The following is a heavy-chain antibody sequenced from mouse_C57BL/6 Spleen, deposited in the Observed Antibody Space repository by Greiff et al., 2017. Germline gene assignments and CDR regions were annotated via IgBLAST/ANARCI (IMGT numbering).Heavy chain of an antibody. D-gene: IGHD2-3*01. CDR1: GYTFTDYE. Sequence: QVQLQQSGAELVRPGASVTLSCKASGYTFTDYEMHWVKQTPVHGLEWIGAIDPETGGTAYNQKFKGKAILTADESSSTAYMELRSLTSEDSAVYYCSRRRDGNYFGYWGQGTTLTVSS. V-gene: IGHV1-15*01. CDR2: IDPETGGT. CDR3: SRRRDGNYFGY. J-gene: IGHJ2*01.